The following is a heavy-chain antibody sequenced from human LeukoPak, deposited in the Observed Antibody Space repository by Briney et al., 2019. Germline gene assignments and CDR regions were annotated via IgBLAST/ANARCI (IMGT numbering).Heavy chain of an antibody. CDR2: INPSGGST. CDR3: ARATVQLWFEYYYYYMDV. D-gene: IGHD5-18*01. CDR1: GYTFTSYY. Sequence: ASVKVSCKASGYTFTSYYMHWVRQAPGQGLEWMGIINPSGGSTSYAQKFQGRVTMTRDMSTSTVYMELSSLRSEDTAVYYCARATVQLWFEYYYYYMDVWGKGTTVTVSS. J-gene: IGHJ6*03. V-gene: IGHV1-46*01.